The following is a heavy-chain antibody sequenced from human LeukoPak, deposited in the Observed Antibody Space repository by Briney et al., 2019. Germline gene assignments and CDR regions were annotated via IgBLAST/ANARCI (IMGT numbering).Heavy chain of an antibody. CDR3: ARDLLGWELHYFDY. CDR1: GFTFSTYN. D-gene: IGHD1-26*01. Sequence: KPGGSLRLSCAASGFTFSTYNMNWVRQAPGKGLEWVSSISGSSSYIYYADSVKGRLSISRDNAKNSLYLQMNSLRAEDTAVYYCARDLLGWELHYFDYWGQGTLVTVSS. CDR2: ISGSSSYI. J-gene: IGHJ4*02. V-gene: IGHV3-21*01.